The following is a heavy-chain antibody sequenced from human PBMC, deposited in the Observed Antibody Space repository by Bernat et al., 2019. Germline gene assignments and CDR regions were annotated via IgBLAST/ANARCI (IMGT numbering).Heavy chain of an antibody. CDR3: AKVHTPAVGDFYYNMDV. J-gene: IGHJ6*02. Sequence: EVQLLESGGGLVQPGGSLRLSCAASGFTFSSYAMSWVRQAPGKGLEWVSAISGSGGSTYYADSVKGRFTISRDNSKNTLYLQMNSLRAEDAAVYYCAKVHTPAVGDFYYNMDVWGQGTTVTVSS. V-gene: IGHV3-23*01. D-gene: IGHD4-23*01. CDR2: ISGSGGST. CDR1: GFTFSSYA.